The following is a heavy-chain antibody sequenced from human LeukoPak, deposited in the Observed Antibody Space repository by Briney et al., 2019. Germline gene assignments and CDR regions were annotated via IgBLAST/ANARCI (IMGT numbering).Heavy chain of an antibody. CDR3: ARDSGVGATHYFDS. Sequence: SETLSLTCTVSGGSISSSSYYWGWIRQPPGKGLEWIGSIYYSGSTYYNPSLKSRVTISLDKSRNQFSLKLNSVTAADTAVYYCARDSGVGATHYFDSWGQGALVTVSS. J-gene: IGHJ4*02. CDR2: IYYSGST. V-gene: IGHV4-39*07. CDR1: GGSISSSSYY. D-gene: IGHD1-26*01.